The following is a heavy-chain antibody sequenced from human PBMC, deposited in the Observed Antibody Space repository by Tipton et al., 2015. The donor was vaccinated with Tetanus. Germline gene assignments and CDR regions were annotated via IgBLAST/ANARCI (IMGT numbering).Heavy chain of an antibody. Sequence: RSLRLSCAASGFTFSSYAMSWVRQAPGKGLEWVAVIWYDGSNKYYADSVKGRFTISRDNSKNTLYLQMNSLRAEDTAVYYCARGWETVAANYYYYGMDVWGQGTTVTVSS. CDR1: GFTFSSYA. CDR3: ARGWETVAANYYYYGMDV. J-gene: IGHJ6*02. CDR2: IWYDGSNK. D-gene: IGHD6-19*01. V-gene: IGHV3-33*08.